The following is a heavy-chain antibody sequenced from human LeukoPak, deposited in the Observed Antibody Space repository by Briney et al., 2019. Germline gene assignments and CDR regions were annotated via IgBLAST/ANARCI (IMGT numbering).Heavy chain of an antibody. CDR3: ARKEAHIVVVTGSFDP. V-gene: IGHV4-39*01. CDR2: IYYSGST. Sequence: SETLSLTCTVSGGSISSSSYYWGWIRQPPGKGLEWIGSIYYSGSTYYNPSLKSRVTISVDTSKNQFSLKLSSVTAADTAVYYCARKEAHIVVVTGSFDPWGQGTLVTVSS. J-gene: IGHJ5*02. CDR1: GGSISSSSYY. D-gene: IGHD2-21*02.